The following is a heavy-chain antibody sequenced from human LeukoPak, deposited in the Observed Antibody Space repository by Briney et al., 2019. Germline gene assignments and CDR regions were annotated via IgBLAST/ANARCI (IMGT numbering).Heavy chain of an antibody. J-gene: IGHJ6*03. V-gene: IGHV3-48*03. Sequence: GGSLRLSCAASGFIFNNYAMHWVRQAPGKGLEWVSYITDSGSTIYYADSVKGRFTISRDNAKNSLFLQMNSLRAEDTAVYYCARGEVVTASLPDYFYYYMDVWGKGTTVTISS. CDR1: GFIFNNYA. CDR2: ITDSGSTI. D-gene: IGHD2-21*02. CDR3: ARGEVVTASLPDYFYYYMDV.